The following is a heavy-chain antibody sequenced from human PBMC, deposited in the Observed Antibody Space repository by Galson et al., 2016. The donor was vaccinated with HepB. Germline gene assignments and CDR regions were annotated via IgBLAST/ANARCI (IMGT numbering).Heavy chain of an antibody. D-gene: IGHD4-23*01. CDR2: IWHDGSNK. CDR3: ARDRLASGNHLDY. J-gene: IGHJ4*02. V-gene: IGHV3-33*01. CDR1: GFTFSTYG. Sequence: SLRLSCAASGFTFSTYGMHWVRQAPGKGLEWVAVIWHDGSNKYYADSVKGRFTISRDSSTLDLQMNSRRAEDTAVYYCARDRLASGNHLDYWGQGTLVTVSS.